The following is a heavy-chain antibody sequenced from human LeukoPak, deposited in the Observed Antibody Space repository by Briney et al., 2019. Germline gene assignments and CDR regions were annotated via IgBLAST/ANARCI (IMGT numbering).Heavy chain of an antibody. CDR2: IYYSGST. J-gene: IGHJ5*02. D-gene: IGHD4-4*01. Sequence: SETLSLTCTVSGGSISSSSYYWGWIRQPPGKGLEWIGSIYYSGSTYYNPSLKSRVTISVDTSKNQFSLKLSSVTAADTAVYYCARGLSTVTTGRWFDPWGQGTLVTVSS. CDR3: ARGLSTVTTGRWFDP. CDR1: GGSISSSSYY. V-gene: IGHV4-39*01.